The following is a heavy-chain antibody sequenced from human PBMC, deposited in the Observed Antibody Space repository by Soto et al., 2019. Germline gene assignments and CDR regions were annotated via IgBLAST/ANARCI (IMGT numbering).Heavy chain of an antibody. CDR1: GLTFRSYA. CDR3: ARIPFDHVWGTDRYSPNLDY. CDR2: ISGSGYSK. V-gene: IGHV3-23*01. J-gene: IGHJ4*02. Sequence: GGSLRLSCAASGLTFRSYALSWVRQGPGKGLEWVSGISGSGYSKHYSDSLKGRFTIPRDNSKNTLFLQMNSLRAEDTAVYYCARIPFDHVWGTDRYSPNLDYWGQGTQVTVSS. D-gene: IGHD3-16*02.